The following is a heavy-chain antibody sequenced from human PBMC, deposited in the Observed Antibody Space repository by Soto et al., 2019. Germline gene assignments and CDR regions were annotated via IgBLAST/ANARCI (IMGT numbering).Heavy chain of an antibody. CDR1: GFTFSSYA. D-gene: IGHD2-2*01. CDR3: ARARGRDIVVVPAAPSDY. CDR2: ISSSSSYI. J-gene: IGHJ4*02. Sequence: GGSLRLSCAASGFTFSSYAMSWVRQAPGKGLEWVSSISSSSSYIYYADSVKGRFTISRDNAKNSLYLQMNSLRAEDTAVYYCARARGRDIVVVPAAPSDYWGQGTLVTVSS. V-gene: IGHV3-21*01.